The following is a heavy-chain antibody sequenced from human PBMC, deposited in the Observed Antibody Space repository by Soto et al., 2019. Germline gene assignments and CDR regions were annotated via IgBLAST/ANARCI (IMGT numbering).Heavy chain of an antibody. J-gene: IGHJ4*02. CDR3: TRSGYANGPREV. Sequence: SGPPLVNPTQTLTLTCTFSGFSLNIPGASMGWIRQPPGKPLEWLALISWNDDKQYSPSLKSRLAITKDTSKNQVVLTITNIDPVDTVTYFCTRSGYANGPREVWGQGTRVTVYS. CDR1: GFSLNIPGAS. CDR2: ISWNDDK. D-gene: IGHD5-18*01. V-gene: IGHV2-5*01.